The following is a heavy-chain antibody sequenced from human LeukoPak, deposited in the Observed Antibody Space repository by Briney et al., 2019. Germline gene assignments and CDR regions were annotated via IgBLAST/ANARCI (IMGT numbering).Heavy chain of an antibody. V-gene: IGHV1-8*01. Sequence: GASVKVSCKASGYTFTSYDINWVRQATGQGLEWMGWMNPNSGNTGYAQKFQGRVTMTRNTSISTAYMELSSLRSEDTAVYCCARDGGYCSSTSCYDLFDYWGQGTLVTVSS. D-gene: IGHD2-2*01. J-gene: IGHJ4*02. CDR3: ARDGGYCSSTSCYDLFDY. CDR2: MNPNSGNT. CDR1: GYTFTSYD.